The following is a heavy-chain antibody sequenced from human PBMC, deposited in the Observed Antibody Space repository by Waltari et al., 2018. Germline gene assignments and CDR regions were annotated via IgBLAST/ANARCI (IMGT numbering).Heavy chain of an antibody. D-gene: IGHD6-13*01. CDR1: GYTFTGHS. CDR3: AREISSSEPYYFDY. Sequence: QVQLVQSGAGVKKPGASVKVSCKASGYTFTGHSIHCVRQAPGQGLEWMGWINPNSGGTNYAQKFQGRVTMTRDTSISTAYMELSRLRSDDTAVYYCAREISSSEPYYFDYWGQGTLVTVSS. V-gene: IGHV1-2*02. J-gene: IGHJ4*02. CDR2: INPNSGGT.